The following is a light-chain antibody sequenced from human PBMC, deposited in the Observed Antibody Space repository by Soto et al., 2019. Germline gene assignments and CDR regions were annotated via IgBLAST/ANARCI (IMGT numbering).Light chain of an antibody. CDR3: QQFNAYPLT. V-gene: IGKV1-9*01. J-gene: IGKJ4*01. Sequence: DIQLTQSPSFLSASVGDRVTISCRASQGISDYVAWYQQKPGKAPKLLIYGASTLQSGVPSRFSGSASGTEFTLMISSLQPEDFATYFCQQFNAYPLTFGGGTKLEIK. CDR2: GAS. CDR1: QGISDY.